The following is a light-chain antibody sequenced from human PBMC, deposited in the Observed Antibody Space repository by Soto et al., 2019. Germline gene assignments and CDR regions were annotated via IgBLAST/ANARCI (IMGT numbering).Light chain of an antibody. J-gene: IGKJ1*01. CDR2: RAS. CDR3: QHYQNLWA. CDR1: QSVYSN. Sequence: EIVMTQSPATLSVSSGERATLSCRASQSVYSNVAWYQQRPGQAPRLLIYRASTRATGIPARFSGSGSGTEFTLTISSLQSEDFAVYYCQHYQNLWAFGQGTKVEIK. V-gene: IGKV3-15*01.